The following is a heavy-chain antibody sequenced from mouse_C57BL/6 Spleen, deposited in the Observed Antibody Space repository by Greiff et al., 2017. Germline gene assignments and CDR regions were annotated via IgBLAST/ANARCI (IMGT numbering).Heavy chain of an antibody. D-gene: IGHD1-1*01. J-gene: IGHJ2*01. Sequence: EVQLVESGGGLVQPGGSLSLSCAASGFTFTDYYMSWVRQPPGKALEWLGFIRNKANGYTTEYSASVKGRFTISRDNSQSILYLQMNALRAEDSATYYCARYKYYGSSYGGYFDYWGQGTTLTVSS. CDR2: IRNKANGYTT. CDR3: ARYKYYGSSYGGYFDY. V-gene: IGHV7-3*01. CDR1: GFTFTDYY.